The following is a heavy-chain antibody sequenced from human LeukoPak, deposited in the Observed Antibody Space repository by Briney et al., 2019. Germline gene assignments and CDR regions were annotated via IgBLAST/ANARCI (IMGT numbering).Heavy chain of an antibody. CDR3: ARERTGYCSGGSCRYYYYYGMDV. V-gene: IGHV3-33*01. CDR2: IWYDGSNK. CDR1: GFTFSSYG. D-gene: IGHD2-15*01. Sequence: GRSLRLSCAASGFTFSSYGMPWVRQAPGKGLEWVAVIWYDGSNKYYADSVKGRFTISRDNSKNTLYLQMNSLRAEDTAVYYCARERTGYCSGGSCRYYYYYGMDVWGQGTTVTVSS. J-gene: IGHJ6*02.